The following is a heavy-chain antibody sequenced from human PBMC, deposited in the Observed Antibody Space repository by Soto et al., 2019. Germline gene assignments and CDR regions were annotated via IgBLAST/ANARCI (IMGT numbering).Heavy chain of an antibody. CDR2: IRSKAYGGTT. CDR1: GFTFGDYA. Sequence: PGGSLRLSCTASGFTFGDYAMGWLRQAPGKGLEWVGFIRSKAYGGTTEYAASVKGRFTISRDDSKSIAYLQMNSLKTEDTAVYYCARDWYYGDYASYYFDYWGQGTLVTVS. J-gene: IGHJ4*02. CDR3: ARDWYYGDYASYYFDY. D-gene: IGHD4-17*01. V-gene: IGHV3-49*03.